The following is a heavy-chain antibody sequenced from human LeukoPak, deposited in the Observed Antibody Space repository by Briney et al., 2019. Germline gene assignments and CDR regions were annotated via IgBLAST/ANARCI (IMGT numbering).Heavy chain of an antibody. CDR2: IQYSGTT. J-gene: IGHJ4*02. Sequence: SETLSLTCTVSGGAINSYYWNWIRQPPGKGLEWIGHIQYSGTTHYNPSLKNPVTISVDTSKNQFSLKLSSVTAADTAVFYCARLGYCSGGRCLNDYWGQGTLVTVSS. CDR3: ARLGYCSGGRCLNDY. CDR1: GGAINSYY. V-gene: IGHV4-59*08. D-gene: IGHD2-15*01.